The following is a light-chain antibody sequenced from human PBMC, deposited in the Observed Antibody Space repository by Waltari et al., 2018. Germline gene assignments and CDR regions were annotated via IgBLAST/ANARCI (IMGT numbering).Light chain of an antibody. CDR2: GGN. CDR3: CSYAGSSFR. J-gene: IGLJ2*01. V-gene: IGLV2-23*01. CDR1: SNDVGSSNF. Sequence: QSALTQPASVSGSPGQSITIPCTGTSNDVGSSNFVTWYQQHPAKAPKLMIYGGNKPPSGVCNRFADSKSGNTAALTISGLQTEDEADYYCCSYAGSSFRFGGGTKLTVL.